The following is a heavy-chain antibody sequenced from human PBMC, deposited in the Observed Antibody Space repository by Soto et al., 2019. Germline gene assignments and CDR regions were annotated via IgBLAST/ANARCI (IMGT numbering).Heavy chain of an antibody. D-gene: IGHD3-10*01. J-gene: IGHJ5*02. Sequence: SVKGSCKASGGTFSSYASSWVGQAPGQGLEWMGGIIPILGTANYVQKFQGRVTSTAHESTSTAYMELSSLRSEDTAVYYCARGFRPFDFSWFDPWGQGTLVTVSS. CDR3: ARGFRPFDFSWFDP. CDR1: GGTFSSYA. V-gene: IGHV1-69*13. CDR2: IIPILGTA.